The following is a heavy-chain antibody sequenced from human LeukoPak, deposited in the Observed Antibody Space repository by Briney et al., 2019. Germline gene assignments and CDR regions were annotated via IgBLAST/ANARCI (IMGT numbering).Heavy chain of an antibody. V-gene: IGHV4-39*01. CDR1: GGSISRSSYY. CDR2: IYSSGST. CDR3: ARQEPEMPFDS. Sequence: PSETLSLTCTVSGGSISRSSYYWGWIRQPPGKGLEWIGNIYSSGSTYYNPSLKSRVTVSVDTSKNLFSLKLSSVTAADTAVYYCARQEPEMPFDSWGQGTLVTVSS. D-gene: IGHD1-14*01. J-gene: IGHJ4*02.